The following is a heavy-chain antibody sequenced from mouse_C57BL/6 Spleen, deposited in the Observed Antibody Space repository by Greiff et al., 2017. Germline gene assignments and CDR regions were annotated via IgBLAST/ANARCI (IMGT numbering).Heavy chain of an antibody. CDR3: ARRDGNYFFYAMDY. D-gene: IGHD2-1*01. Sequence: EVQLVESGGGLVKPGGSLKLSCAASGFTFSDYGMHWVRQAPEKGLEWVAYISSGSSTIYYADTVKGRFTLSRDNAKNPLFLQMTSLRSEDTAMYYCARRDGNYFFYAMDYWGQGTSVTVSS. CDR2: ISSGSSTI. V-gene: IGHV5-17*01. J-gene: IGHJ4*01. CDR1: GFTFSDYG.